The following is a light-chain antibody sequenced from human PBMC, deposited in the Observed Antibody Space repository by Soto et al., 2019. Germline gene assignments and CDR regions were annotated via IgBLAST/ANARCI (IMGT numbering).Light chain of an antibody. V-gene: IGLV1-44*01. CDR3: AAWDDNLIVL. CDR1: SPNCKRNT. CDR2: SNS. J-gene: IGLJ2*01. Sequence: QSVLTQPPAASGTPGQRVTISCSGSSPNCKRNTVSWYQQLPGTAPKLLIYSNSQRPSGVPDRFSGSKSGTSASLAISGLQSDDEAEYYCAAWDDNLIVLFGGGTQLTVL.